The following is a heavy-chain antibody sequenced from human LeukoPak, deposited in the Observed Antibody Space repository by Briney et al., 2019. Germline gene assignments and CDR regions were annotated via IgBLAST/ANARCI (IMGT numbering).Heavy chain of an antibody. J-gene: IGHJ4*02. CDR1: AGSVSSGSYD. D-gene: IGHD3-9*01. Sequence: PSETLSLTCTVSAGSVSSGSYDWSWLRQPPGGGRELNGNIYYSGSTNYNPSIKTRTTISVDTFKNQFSLKLSSVTAADTGVYYWARWTLTNPYNFDYWGQGTLVTVSS. CDR2: IYYSGST. CDR3: ARWTLTNPYNFDY. V-gene: IGHV4-61*01.